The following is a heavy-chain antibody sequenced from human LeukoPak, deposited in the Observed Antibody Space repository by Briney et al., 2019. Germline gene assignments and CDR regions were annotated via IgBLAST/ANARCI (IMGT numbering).Heavy chain of an antibody. J-gene: IGHJ4*02. CDR2: INHGGSST. D-gene: IGHD3-22*01. Sequence: GSLRLSCATSGFSFTTFWMHWVRQAPGKGLVWVSRINHGGSSTNYADSVKGRVTISRDNAKNTVYLQMNSLRAEDTAVYYCVRDWGYDSSGYWQKYFDTWGQGTLVTVSS. CDR3: VRDWGYDSSGYWQKYFDT. V-gene: IGHV3-74*01. CDR1: GFSFTTFW.